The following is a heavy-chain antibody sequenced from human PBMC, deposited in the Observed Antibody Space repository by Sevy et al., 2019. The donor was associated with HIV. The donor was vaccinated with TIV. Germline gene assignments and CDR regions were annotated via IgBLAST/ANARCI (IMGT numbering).Heavy chain of an antibody. V-gene: IGHV3-23*01. CDR3: AKDRVTVFGVVVTFDS. D-gene: IGHD3-3*01. Sequence: GGSLRLSCAASGFTFDSYVMHWVRQVAGKGLEWVSRISGSGYATYYADSVKGRFIISRDTSRNTLYLQMNSLRVEDSAVYFCAKDRVTVFGVVVTFDSWGQGTLVTVSS. CDR2: ISGSGYAT. J-gene: IGHJ4*02. CDR1: GFTFDSYV.